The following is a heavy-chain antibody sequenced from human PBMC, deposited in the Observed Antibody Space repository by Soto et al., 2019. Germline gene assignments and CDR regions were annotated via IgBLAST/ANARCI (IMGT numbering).Heavy chain of an antibody. D-gene: IGHD1-26*01. Sequence: QVQLQESGPGLVKPSQTLSLTCTVSGGSISSGAYYWSWIRQHPGKGLEWIGYIYNSGNTYYNPSLESRVTISLDTSKNQFALKLYSVTAGDTAVYYCARTTTLVIRPSDIDLWGRGTLVTLSS. CDR1: GGSISSGAYY. CDR3: ARTTTLVIRPSDIDL. CDR2: IYNSGNT. J-gene: IGHJ2*01. V-gene: IGHV4-31*03.